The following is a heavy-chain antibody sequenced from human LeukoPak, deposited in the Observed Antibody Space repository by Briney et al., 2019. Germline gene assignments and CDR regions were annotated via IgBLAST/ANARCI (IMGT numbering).Heavy chain of an antibody. CDR2: THPSGNT. CDR1: GGSNNSYY. Sequence: SETLPLTCTVSGGSNNSYYWSWIRQPPGKGLEWIGYTHPSGNTNYSPSLKSRVTISIDMSRNQFSLKLSSVTAADTAVYYCARKAPKKGWFDPWGQGTLVTVSS. CDR3: ARKAPKKGWFDP. J-gene: IGHJ5*02. V-gene: IGHV4-4*09.